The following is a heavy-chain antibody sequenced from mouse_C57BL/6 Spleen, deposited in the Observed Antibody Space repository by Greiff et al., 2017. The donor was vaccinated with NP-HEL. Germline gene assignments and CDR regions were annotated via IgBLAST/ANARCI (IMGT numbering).Heavy chain of an antibody. D-gene: IGHD4-1*01. J-gene: IGHJ3*01. CDR2: IYPGDGDT. CDR3: ARSGLGPWFAY. Sequence: QVQLQQSGAELVKPGASVKISCKASGYAFSSYWMNWVKQRPGKGLAWIGQIYPGDGDTNYNGKFKGKATLTADKSSSTAYMQLSSLTSEDAAVYFCARSGLGPWFAYWGQGTLVTVSA. CDR1: GYAFSSYW. V-gene: IGHV1-80*01.